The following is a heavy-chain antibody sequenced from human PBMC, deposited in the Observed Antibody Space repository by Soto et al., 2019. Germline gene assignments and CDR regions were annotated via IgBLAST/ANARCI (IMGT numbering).Heavy chain of an antibody. V-gene: IGHV4-59*01. D-gene: IGHD4-17*01. Sequence: QVQLQESGPGLVKPSETLSLTCTVSGGSIRSYYWSWIRQPPGKGLEWIGYIYYSGSTNYNPSLKSRVTISVDTSKTQLSLKLSSVTAADTAVYYCARRYGDAVDYWGQGTLVTVSS. CDR1: GGSIRSYY. J-gene: IGHJ4*02. CDR2: IYYSGST. CDR3: ARRYGDAVDY.